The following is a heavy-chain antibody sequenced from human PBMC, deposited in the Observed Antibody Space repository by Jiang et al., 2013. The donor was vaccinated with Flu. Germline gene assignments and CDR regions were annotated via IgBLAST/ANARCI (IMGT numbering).Heavy chain of an antibody. Sequence: GLVKPSETLSLTCTVPGGSIGDYYWSWIRQPPGKGLEWIGYIHYIGQTSYNASLKNRVSISVDRSKNQFSLRLTSVTAADTAVYYCARHLRGSDSWYFFDPWGQGTLVTVSS. CDR2: IHYIGQT. V-gene: IGHV4-59*08. CDR3: ARHLRGSDSWYFFDP. CDR1: GGSIGDYY. J-gene: IGHJ5*02. D-gene: IGHD6-13*01.